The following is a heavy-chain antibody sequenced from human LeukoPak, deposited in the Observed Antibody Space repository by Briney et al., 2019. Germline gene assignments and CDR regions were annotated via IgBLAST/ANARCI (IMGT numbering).Heavy chain of an antibody. J-gene: IGHJ4*02. CDR2: IYHSGST. CDR3: ARDQATRGDYYGSGSPAFFDY. CDR1: GYSISSGYY. Sequence: SETLSLTCTVSGYSISSGYYWGWIRQPPGKGLEWIGGIYHSGSTYYNPSLKSRVTISVDTSKNQFSLKLSSVTAADTAVYYCARDQATRGDYYGSGSPAFFDYWGQGSLVTVSS. D-gene: IGHD3-10*01. V-gene: IGHV4-38-2*02.